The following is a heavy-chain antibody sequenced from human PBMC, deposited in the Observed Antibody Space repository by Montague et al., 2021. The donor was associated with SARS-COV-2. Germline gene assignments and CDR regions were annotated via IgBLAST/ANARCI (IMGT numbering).Heavy chain of an antibody. Sequence: SETLSLTCAVYGGSFSGYCWSWIRQPPGKGLEWIGEINHSGSTNYNPSLKSRVTISVDTSKNQFSLKLSSVTAADTAVYYCARVRYYGSGTSLGMDGWGQGTTITVSS. CDR1: GGSFSGYC. CDR3: ARVRYYGSGTSLGMDG. D-gene: IGHD3-10*01. CDR2: INHSGST. J-gene: IGHJ6*02. V-gene: IGHV4-34*01.